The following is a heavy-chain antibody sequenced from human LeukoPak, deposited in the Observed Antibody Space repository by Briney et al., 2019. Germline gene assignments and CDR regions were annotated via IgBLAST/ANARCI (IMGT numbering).Heavy chain of an antibody. D-gene: IGHD5-18*01. CDR2: ISWNSGSI. Sequence: PGGSLRLSCAASGFTFDDYAMHWVRQAPGKGLEWVSGISWNSGSIVYADSVKGRFTISRDSAKNSLYLQMNSLRAEDMALYYCAKGYSYGITYYFDYWGQGTQVTVSS. V-gene: IGHV3-9*03. CDR3: AKGYSYGITYYFDY. CDR1: GFTFDDYA. J-gene: IGHJ4*02.